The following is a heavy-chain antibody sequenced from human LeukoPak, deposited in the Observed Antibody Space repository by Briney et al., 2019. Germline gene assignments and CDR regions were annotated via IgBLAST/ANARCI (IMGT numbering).Heavy chain of an antibody. CDR2: FDLEDGET. CDR3: ATELTYYYGSGRGGGAFDI. CDR1: GYTLTELS. D-gene: IGHD3-10*01. J-gene: IGHJ3*02. Sequence: ASVKVSCKVSGYTLTELSIHWVRQAPGKGLEWMGGFDLEDGETINAQKFQGRVTMTRDTSADTAYMELSSLRSEDTAIYYCATELTYYYGSGRGGGAFDIWGHGTMVTVSS. V-gene: IGHV1-24*01.